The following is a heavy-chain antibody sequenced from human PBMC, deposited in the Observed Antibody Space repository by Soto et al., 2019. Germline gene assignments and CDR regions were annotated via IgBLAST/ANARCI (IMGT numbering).Heavy chain of an antibody. Sequence: GGSLRLSCAASGFTFSSYSMNWVRQAPGKGLEWVSSISSSSSYIYYADSVKGRFTISRDNAKNSLYLQMNSLRAEDTAVYYCARDKGSDYADYWGQGTLVTVSS. CDR1: GFTFSSYS. CDR2: ISSSSSYI. D-gene: IGHD4-17*01. V-gene: IGHV3-21*01. CDR3: ARDKGSDYADY. J-gene: IGHJ4*02.